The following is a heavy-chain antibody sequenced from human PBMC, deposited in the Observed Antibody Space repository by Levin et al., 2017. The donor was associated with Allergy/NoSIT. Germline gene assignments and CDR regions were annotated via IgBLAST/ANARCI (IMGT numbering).Heavy chain of an antibody. Sequence: LSLTCAASGFTFSSYSMNWVRQAPGKGLEWVSSISSSSSYIYYADSVKGRFTISRDNAKNSLYLQMNSLRAEDTAVYYCARDPTTPDGNYWGQGTLVTVSS. CDR3: ARDPTTPDGNY. V-gene: IGHV3-21*01. D-gene: IGHD1-14*01. J-gene: IGHJ4*02. CDR1: GFTFSSYS. CDR2: ISSSSSYI.